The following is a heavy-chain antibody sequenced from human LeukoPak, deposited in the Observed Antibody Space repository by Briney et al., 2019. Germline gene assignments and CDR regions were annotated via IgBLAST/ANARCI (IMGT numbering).Heavy chain of an antibody. J-gene: IGHJ4*02. CDR2: IYYSGST. V-gene: IGHV4-59*01. CDR1: GGSISSYY. D-gene: IGHD5-18*01. Sequence: SETLSLTCTVSGGSISSYYWSWIRQPPGKGLEWIGYIYYSGSTNYNPSLKSRVTISVDTSKNQFSLKLSSVTTADTAVYYCARAPPYTAMAGHLDYWGQGTLVTVSS. CDR3: ARAPPYTAMAGHLDY.